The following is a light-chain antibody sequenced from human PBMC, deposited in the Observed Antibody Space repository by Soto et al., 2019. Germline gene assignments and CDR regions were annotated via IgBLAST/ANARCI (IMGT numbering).Light chain of an antibody. CDR3: TVWDDILRGRL. CDR2: RNN. V-gene: IGLV1-47*01. J-gene: IGLJ2*01. CDR1: SSSIESNY. Sequence: QPVLTQPPSASGTPGQRVTISCSGTSSSIESNYVYWYQQLPGTAPRLLIYRNNQRPSGVPDRFSGSKSGTSASLAISALRSEDEADYYCTVWDDILRGRLFGGGTKLTVL.